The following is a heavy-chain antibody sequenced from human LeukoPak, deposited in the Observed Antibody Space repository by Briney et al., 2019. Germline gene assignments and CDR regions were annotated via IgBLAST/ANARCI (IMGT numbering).Heavy chain of an antibody. CDR1: GGSISSYY. V-gene: IGHV4-59*01. CDR2: IYYSGST. J-gene: IGHJ4*02. D-gene: IGHD3-22*01. CDR3: ARGEYYDSSGTA. Sequence: SETLSLTCTVSGGSISSYYWSWIRQPPGKGLEWIGYIYYSGSTNYNPSLKSRVTISVDTSKNQFSLKLSSATAADTAVYYCARGEYYDSSGTAWGQGTLVTVSS.